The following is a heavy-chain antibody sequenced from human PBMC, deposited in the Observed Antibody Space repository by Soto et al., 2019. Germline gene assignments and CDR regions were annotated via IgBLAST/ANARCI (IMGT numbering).Heavy chain of an antibody. D-gene: IGHD3-22*01. CDR3: TTTYYYDSSGYYPDY. CDR2: IKSKTDGGTT. CDR1: GFTFINAW. Sequence: PWGSLRLSCAASGFTFINAWIICCRHSPVKWLEWVGRIKSKTDGGTTDYAAPVKGRFTISRDDSKNTLYLQMNSLKTEDTAVYYCTTTYYYDSSGYYPDYWGQGTLVTVSS. J-gene: IGHJ4*02. V-gene: IGHV3-15*01.